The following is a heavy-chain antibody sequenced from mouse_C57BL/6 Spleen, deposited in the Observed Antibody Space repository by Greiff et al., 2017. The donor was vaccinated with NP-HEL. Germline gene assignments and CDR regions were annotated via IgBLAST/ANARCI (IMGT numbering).Heavy chain of an antibody. CDR3: ARHLYGNYVDYAMDY. CDR1: GFTFSSYT. D-gene: IGHD2-10*02. J-gene: IGHJ4*01. CDR2: ISGGGGNT. V-gene: IGHV5-9*01. Sequence: EVQGVESGGGLVKPGGSLKLSCAASGFTFSSYTMSWVRQTPEKRLEWVATISGGGGNTYYPDSVKGRFTISRDNAKNTLYLQMSSLRSEDTALYYCARHLYGNYVDYAMDYWGQGTSVTVSS.